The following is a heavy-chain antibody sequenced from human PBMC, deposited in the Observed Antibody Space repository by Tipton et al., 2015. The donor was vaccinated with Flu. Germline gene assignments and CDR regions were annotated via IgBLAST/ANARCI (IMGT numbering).Heavy chain of an antibody. CDR1: GGSISGYY. Sequence: TLSLTCTVSGGSISGYYWSWIRQPPGKGLEWIAYIYYSGSTNYNPSLKSRVTMSVDTSKNQFSLKLSSVTAADTAVYYCARASFYGSGTLHGMDVWGQGTTVTVSS. D-gene: IGHD3-10*01. CDR2: IYYSGST. J-gene: IGHJ6*02. CDR3: ARASFYGSGTLHGMDV. V-gene: IGHV4-59*12.